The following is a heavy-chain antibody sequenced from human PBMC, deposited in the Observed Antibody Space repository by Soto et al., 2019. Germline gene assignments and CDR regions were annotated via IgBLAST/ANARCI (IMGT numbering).Heavy chain of an antibody. Sequence: ASVKVSCKASGYTITSYGISWVRQAPGQGLEWMGWISAYNGNTNYAQKLQGRVTMTTDTSTSTAYMELRSLRSDDTAVYYCARDRSTEWELPRWFDYWGQGTLVTVSS. V-gene: IGHV1-18*01. CDR2: ISAYNGNT. CDR3: ARDRSTEWELPRWFDY. J-gene: IGHJ4*02. D-gene: IGHD1-26*01. CDR1: GYTITSYG.